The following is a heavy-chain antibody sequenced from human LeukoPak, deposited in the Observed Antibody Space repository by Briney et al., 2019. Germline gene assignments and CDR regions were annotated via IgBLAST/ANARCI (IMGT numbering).Heavy chain of an antibody. CDR1: GFTFSSYW. D-gene: IGHD3-9*01. CDR3: ARDFGASFDGAFDY. CDR2: IKQDGSEK. J-gene: IGHJ4*02. Sequence: PGGSLRLSCAASGFTFSSYWMSWVRQAPGKGLEWVANIKQDGSEKYYVDSVKGRFTISRDNAKNSLYLQMNSLRAEDTAVYYCARDFGASFDGAFDYWGQGILVTVSS. V-gene: IGHV3-7*01.